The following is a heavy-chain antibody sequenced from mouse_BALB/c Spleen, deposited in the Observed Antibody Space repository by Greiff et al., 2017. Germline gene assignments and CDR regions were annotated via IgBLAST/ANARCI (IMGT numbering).Heavy chain of an antibody. Sequence: EVKLMESGPGLVKPSQSLSLTCTVTGYSITSDYAWNWIRQFPGNKLEWMGYISYSGSTSYNPSLKSRISITRDTSKNQFFLQLNSVTTEDTATYYCASNGYGFAYWGQGTLVTVSA. D-gene: IGHD1-2*01. CDR3: ASNGYGFAY. J-gene: IGHJ3*01. CDR2: ISYSGST. CDR1: GYSITSDYA. V-gene: IGHV3-2*02.